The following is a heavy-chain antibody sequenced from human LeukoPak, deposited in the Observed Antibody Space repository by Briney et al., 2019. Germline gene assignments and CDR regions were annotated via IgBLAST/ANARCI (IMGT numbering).Heavy chain of an antibody. D-gene: IGHD1-26*01. CDR1: GFIVSSNY. J-gene: IGHJ4*02. Sequence: GGSLRLSCAASGFIVSSNYMTWVRQAPGKGLEWVSVIYSGGSTYYADSVKGRFTISRDNSKNTLYLQMNSLRAEDTAVYYCARLGGGTYFDYWGQGTLVTVSS. CDR2: IYSGGST. CDR3: ARLGGGTYFDY. V-gene: IGHV3-66*01.